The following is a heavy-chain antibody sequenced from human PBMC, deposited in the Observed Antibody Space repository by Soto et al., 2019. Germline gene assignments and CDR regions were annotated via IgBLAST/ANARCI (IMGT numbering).Heavy chain of an antibody. CDR1: GFTFSSYA. CDR3: EGAGVAIQDYYYYDMDV. V-gene: IGHV3-23*01. Sequence: GGSLRLSCAASGFTFSSYAMSWVRQAPGKGLEWVSAISGSGGSTYYADSVKGRFTISRDNSKNTLYLQMNSLRAEDTAVYYCEGAGVAIQDYYYYDMDVWGKGTTVTVSS. CDR2: ISGSGGST. J-gene: IGHJ6*03. D-gene: IGHD2-21*01.